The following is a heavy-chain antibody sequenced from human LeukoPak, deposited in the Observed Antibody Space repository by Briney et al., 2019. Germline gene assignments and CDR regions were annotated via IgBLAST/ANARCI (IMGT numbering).Heavy chain of an antibody. CDR3: AKEGSNGDFDY. D-gene: IGHD1-26*01. Sequence: GRSLRLSCAASGFTFSSYDMHWVRQAPGKGLEWVTVISYDGSNKYYGVSVKGRFTISRDNSKNTLYLKMNSLRAEDTAVYYCAKEGSNGDFDYWGQGTLVTVSS. J-gene: IGHJ4*02. V-gene: IGHV3-30*18. CDR1: GFTFSSYD. CDR2: ISYDGSNK.